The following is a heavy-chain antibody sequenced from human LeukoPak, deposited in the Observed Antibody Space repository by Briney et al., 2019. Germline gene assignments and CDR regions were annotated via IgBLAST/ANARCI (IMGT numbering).Heavy chain of an antibody. CDR1: GGTFSSYA. V-gene: IGHV1-69*13. CDR3: ARGIGSGSYLGAYYYYYYMDV. J-gene: IGHJ6*03. D-gene: IGHD3-10*01. Sequence: ASVKVSCKASGGTFSSYAISWVRQAPGQGLEWMGGIIPIFGTANYAQKFQGRVTITADESTSTAYMELSSLRSEDTAVYYCARGIGSGSYLGAYYYYYYMDVWGKGTTVTISS. CDR2: IIPIFGTA.